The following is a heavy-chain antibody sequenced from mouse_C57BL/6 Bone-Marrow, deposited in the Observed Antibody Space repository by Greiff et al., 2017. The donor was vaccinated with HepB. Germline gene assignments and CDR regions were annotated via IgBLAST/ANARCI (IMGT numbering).Heavy chain of an antibody. J-gene: IGHJ2*01. CDR3: ARGMVTRGVDY. Sequence: EVKLVESGGGLVQPGESLKLSCESNEYEFPSHDMSWVGRTPERRLELVAAINSDGGSTYYPDTMERRFIISRDNTKKTLYLQMSSLRSEDTALYYCARGMVTRGVDYWGQGTTLTVSS. CDR2: INSDGGST. CDR1: EYEFPSHD. D-gene: IGHD2-2*01. V-gene: IGHV5-2*01.